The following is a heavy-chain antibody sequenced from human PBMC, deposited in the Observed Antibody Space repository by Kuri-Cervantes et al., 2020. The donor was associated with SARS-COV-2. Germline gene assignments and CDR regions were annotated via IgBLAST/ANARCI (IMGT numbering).Heavy chain of an antibody. J-gene: IGHJ5*02. D-gene: IGHD2-2*01. Sequence: SETLSLTCTVSGGPMSRYYWSWVRQSPGKGLEWIGYMYYSGSTKYNPSLKSRVNISIDRSKAQFSLTLRSVTAADTAVYYCARLAIGDCSSTSCQSGFDPWGQGTLVTVSS. V-gene: IGHV4-59*08. CDR2: MYYSGST. CDR3: ARLAIGDCSSTSCQSGFDP. CDR1: GGPMSRYY.